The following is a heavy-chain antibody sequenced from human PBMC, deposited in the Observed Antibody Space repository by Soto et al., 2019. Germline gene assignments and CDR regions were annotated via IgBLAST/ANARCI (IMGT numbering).Heavy chain of an antibody. Sequence: EEQLVDSGGGLVQPGGSLRLSCAASGFTFSNYWIHWVRQVPGKGLVWVSRIKYAGINTNYADSVKGRFTISRDNAGNTVYLQMNSLRSEDTAVYYCARGIPGHYGFDVWGQGTMVTVSS. D-gene: IGHD1-20*01. V-gene: IGHV3-74*01. CDR3: ARGIPGHYGFDV. CDR2: IKYAGINT. CDR1: GFTFSNYW. J-gene: IGHJ3*01.